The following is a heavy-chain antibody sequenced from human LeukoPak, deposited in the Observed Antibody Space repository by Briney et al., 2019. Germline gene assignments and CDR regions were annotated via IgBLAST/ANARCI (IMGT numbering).Heavy chain of an antibody. D-gene: IGHD2-8*01. J-gene: IGHJ4*02. CDR2: ISYSGST. CDR3: ARYSCPNGVCYYLDY. Sequence: SETLSLTCAVSGGPISRYYWSWLRQPPGKGLEWLGYISYSGSTNYNPSLKSRVTISVDTSKNQFSLKLSSVTAADTAVYYCARYSCPNGVCYYLDYWGQGTLVTVS. V-gene: IGHV4-59*01. CDR1: GGPISRYY.